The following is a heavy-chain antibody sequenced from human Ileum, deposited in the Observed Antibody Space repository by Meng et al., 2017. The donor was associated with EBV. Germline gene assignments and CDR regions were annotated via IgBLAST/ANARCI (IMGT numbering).Heavy chain of an antibody. CDR3: ARDSEKLLGWFDP. CDR1: GYTFSDHY. D-gene: IGHD6-19*01. Sequence: QVQLVQSGAEVKQPGASVKVSCKTSGYTFSDHYMYWVRQVPGQGLEWMGRINPNGGGTLYAQKFRGRVTMTRDMSNSTVFMELSRLRSDDTGTYYCARDSEKLLGWFDPWGQGTLVTVSS. V-gene: IGHV1-2*05. CDR2: INPNGGGT. J-gene: IGHJ5*02.